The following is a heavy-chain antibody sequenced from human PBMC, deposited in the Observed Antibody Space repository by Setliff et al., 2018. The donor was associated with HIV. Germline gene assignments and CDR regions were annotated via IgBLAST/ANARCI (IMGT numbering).Heavy chain of an antibody. Sequence: SETLSLTCTVSGVSISSTYYSWGWVRQPPGKGLEWIGYIYYSGSTYYNPSLKSRVTISVDTSKNQFSLKLSSVTAADTAVYYCARVPPLKAFGGVISLYYFDYWGQGTLVTVSS. CDR2: IYYSGST. J-gene: IGHJ4*02. V-gene: IGHV4-31*03. D-gene: IGHD3-16*02. CDR3: ARVPPLKAFGGVISLYYFDY. CDR1: GVSISSTYYS.